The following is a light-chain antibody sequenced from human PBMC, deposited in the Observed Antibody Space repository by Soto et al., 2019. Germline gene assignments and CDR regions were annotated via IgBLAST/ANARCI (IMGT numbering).Light chain of an antibody. CDR3: QQYINWPLT. CDR1: QSVSSN. V-gene: IGKV3-15*01. CDR2: GAS. Sequence: EIVMTQSPATLSVSPGERATLSCRASQSVSSNLAWYQQKPGQAPRLLIYGASTRATGIPARFSGSGSGTEFTLTISSLQSEDFTVYYWQQYINWPLTVGGGTRVEIK. J-gene: IGKJ4*02.